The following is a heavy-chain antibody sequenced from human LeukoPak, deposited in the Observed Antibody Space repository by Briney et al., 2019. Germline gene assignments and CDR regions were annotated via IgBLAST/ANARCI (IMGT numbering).Heavy chain of an antibody. CDR1: GFTFSSYW. V-gene: IGHV3-7*01. D-gene: IGHD2-2*01. J-gene: IGHJ5*02. Sequence: GGSLRLSCAASGFTFSSYWMSWVRQAPGKGLEWVANIKQDGSEKYYVDSVKGRFTISRDNAKNSLHLQMNSLRAEDTAVYYCARVAYQLLSWFDPWGQGTLVTVSS. CDR2: IKQDGSEK. CDR3: ARVAYQLLSWFDP.